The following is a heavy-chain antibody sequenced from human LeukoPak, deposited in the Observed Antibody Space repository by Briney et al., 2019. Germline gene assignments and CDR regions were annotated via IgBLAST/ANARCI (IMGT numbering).Heavy chain of an antibody. Sequence: SSETLSLTCTVSGDSISSYYWSWIRQPPGKGLEWIGYIYYSGRTNYNPSLKSRVTISVDTSKKQFSLNLTSVTAADTAVYYCARYSSAGLEYWGQGTLVTVSS. D-gene: IGHD2-21*01. V-gene: IGHV4-59*01. CDR3: ARYSSAGLEY. CDR1: GDSISSYY. J-gene: IGHJ4*02. CDR2: IYYSGRT.